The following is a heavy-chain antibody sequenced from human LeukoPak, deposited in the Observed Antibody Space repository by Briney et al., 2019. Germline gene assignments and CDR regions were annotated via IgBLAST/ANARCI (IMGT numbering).Heavy chain of an antibody. CDR3: ARGFSGYYDSSGYRFDY. J-gene: IGHJ4*02. V-gene: IGHV1-2*02. CDR1: GYTFTGYY. D-gene: IGHD3-22*01. Sequence: ASVKVSCKASGYTFTGYYVHWVRQAPGQGLEWMGWINPNSGGTNYAQKFQGRVTMTRDTSISTAYMELSRLRSDDTAVYYCARGFSGYYDSSGYRFDYWGQGTLVTVSS. CDR2: INPNSGGT.